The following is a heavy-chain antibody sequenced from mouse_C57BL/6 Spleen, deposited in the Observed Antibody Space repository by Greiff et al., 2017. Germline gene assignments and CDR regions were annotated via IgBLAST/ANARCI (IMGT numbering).Heavy chain of an antibody. J-gene: IGHJ1*03. D-gene: IGHD4-1*02. CDR2: ISYSGST. V-gene: IGHV3-8*01. CDR1: GYSITSAY. CDR3: ARVSTGTDFDV. Sequence: EVMLVESGPGLAKPSQTLSLTCSVTGYSITSAYWNWIRKFPGNKLEYMGYISYSGSTYYNPSLKSRISITRDTSKNQYYLQLNSVTTEDTATYYCARVSTGTDFDVWGTGTTVTVSS.